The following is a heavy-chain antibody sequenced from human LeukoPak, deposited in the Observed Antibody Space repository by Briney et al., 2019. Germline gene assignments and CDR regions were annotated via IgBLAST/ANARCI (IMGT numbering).Heavy chain of an antibody. CDR1: GFTFSSYE. J-gene: IGHJ4*02. V-gene: IGHV3-48*03. CDR3: VRDPGITGTSY. CDR2: ISGSGSTT. Sequence: GGSLRLSCAASGFTFSSYEMNWVRQAPGKGLEWVSYISGSGSTTYYTDSVKGRFTISRDNAKNSLYLQMNSLRAEDTAIYYCVRDPGITGTSYWGQGTLVTVSS. D-gene: IGHD1-20*01.